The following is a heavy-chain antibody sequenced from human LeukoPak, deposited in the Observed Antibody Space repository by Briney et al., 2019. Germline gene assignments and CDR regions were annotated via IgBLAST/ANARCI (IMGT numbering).Heavy chain of an antibody. Sequence: GSLRLSCAASGFTFSSYATHWVRQAPGKGLEWVAVISYDGSNKYYADSVKGRFTISRDNSKNTLYLQMNSLRAEDTAVYYCASSQMTTVPYYYYGMDVWGQGTTVTVSS. CDR2: ISYDGSNK. CDR1: GFTFSSYA. CDR3: ASSQMTTVPYYYYGMDV. V-gene: IGHV3-30-3*02. D-gene: IGHD4-11*01. J-gene: IGHJ6*02.